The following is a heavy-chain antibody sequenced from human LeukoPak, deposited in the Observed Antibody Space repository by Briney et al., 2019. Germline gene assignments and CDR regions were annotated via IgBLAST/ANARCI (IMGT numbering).Heavy chain of an antibody. CDR1: GFTFSIYA. Sequence: PGGSLRLSCAASGFTFSIYAMSWVRQAPGKGLEWVSSISGDAGTTYYADSVKGRFTISRGNSKYTLFLQMNSLRAEDTAVYYCASSAHYGYWGQGTLVTVSS. CDR2: ISGDAGTT. D-gene: IGHD3-22*01. J-gene: IGHJ4*02. V-gene: IGHV3-23*01. CDR3: ASSAHYGY.